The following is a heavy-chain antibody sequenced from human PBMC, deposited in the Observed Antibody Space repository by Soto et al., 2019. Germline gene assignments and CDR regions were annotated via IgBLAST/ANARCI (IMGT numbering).Heavy chain of an antibody. CDR2: IWYDGSNK. CDR1: GFTFSSYG. Sequence: GGSLRLSCAASGFTFSSYGMHWVRQAPGKGLEWVAVIWYDGSNKYYADSVKGRFTISRDNSKNTLYLQMNSLRAEDTAVYYCARDLGSGSYFAVDYYGMDVWGQGTTVTVSS. V-gene: IGHV3-33*01. CDR3: ARDLGSGSYFAVDYYGMDV. D-gene: IGHD1-26*01. J-gene: IGHJ6*02.